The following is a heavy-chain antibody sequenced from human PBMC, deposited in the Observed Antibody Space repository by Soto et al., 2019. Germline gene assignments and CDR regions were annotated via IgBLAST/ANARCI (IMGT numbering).Heavy chain of an antibody. V-gene: IGHV1-24*01. CDR1: GSTLSEFS. CDR3: STGVGWGDIFGLQY. CDR2: YVPEYGKT. Sequence: ASVKVSCKISGSTLSEFSMHWVRQAPVKGLEWMGCYVPEYGKTIYAPKFQDRVIMTEDTSTDTASMELNSLRSEDTAVYFCSTGVGWGDIFGLQYWGRGTPVTLSS. J-gene: IGHJ4*02. D-gene: IGHD3-3*02.